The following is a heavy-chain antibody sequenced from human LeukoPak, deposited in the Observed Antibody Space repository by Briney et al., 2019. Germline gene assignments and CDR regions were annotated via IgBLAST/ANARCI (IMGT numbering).Heavy chain of an antibody. V-gene: IGHV4-59*01. CDR2: FYYSGST. CDR3: ARGDYGDYGDFYYYGLDV. J-gene: IGHJ6*02. Sequence: SETLSLTCTVSGGFISNYYWSWIRQPPGKGLEWIGYFYYSGSTDYNPSLKSRVTISVDTSKNQFPLKLSSVTAADTAVYYCARGDYGDYGDFYYYGLDVWGQGTTVTVSS. D-gene: IGHD4-17*01. CDR1: GGFISNYY.